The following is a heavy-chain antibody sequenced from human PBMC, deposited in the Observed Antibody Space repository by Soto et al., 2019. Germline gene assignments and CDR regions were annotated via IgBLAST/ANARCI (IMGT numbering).Heavy chain of an antibody. V-gene: IGHV1-18*01. CDR2: ISAYNGNT. CDR1: GYTFTSYG. J-gene: IGHJ1*01. CDR3: AITNSNHSRLAPLSY. Sequence: GASVKVSCKASGYTFTSYGISWVRQAPGQGLEWMGWISAYNGNTNYAQKLQGRVTITADESTSTAYMELSSLRSEDTAVYYCAITNSNHSRLAPLSYWGQRTLVPVSS. D-gene: IGHD4-4*01.